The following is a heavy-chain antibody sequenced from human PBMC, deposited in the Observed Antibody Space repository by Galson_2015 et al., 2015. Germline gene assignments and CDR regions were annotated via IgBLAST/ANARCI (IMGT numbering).Heavy chain of an antibody. CDR3: ASPVAGAIRNDY. CDR1: GYTLTSYD. V-gene: IGHV1-8*01. J-gene: IGHJ4*02. D-gene: IGHD6-19*01. Sequence: SVKVSCRASGYTLTSYDINWVRQATGQGLEWMGWMNPNSGNTGYAQKFQGRVTMTRNTSISTAYMELSSLRSEDTAVYYCASPVAGAIRNDYWVQGTLVTVSS. CDR2: MNPNSGNT.